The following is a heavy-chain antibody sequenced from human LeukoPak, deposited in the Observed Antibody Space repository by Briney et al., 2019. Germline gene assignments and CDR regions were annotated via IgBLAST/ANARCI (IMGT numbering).Heavy chain of an antibody. J-gene: IGHJ4*02. CDR1: GGSISSGSYY. CDR3: ARDILTRYYDY. D-gene: IGHD3-9*01. V-gene: IGHV4-61*02. CDR2: IYTSGST. Sequence: PSETLSVTCTVSGGSISSGSYYCSWIRQPAGKGLEWIGRIYTSGSTNYNPSLKSRVTISVDTSKNQFSLKLSSVTAADTAVYYCARDILTRYYDYWGQGTLVTVSS.